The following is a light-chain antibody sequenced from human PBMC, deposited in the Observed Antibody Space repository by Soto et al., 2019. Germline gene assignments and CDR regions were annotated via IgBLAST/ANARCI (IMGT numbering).Light chain of an antibody. J-gene: IGKJ2*01. CDR2: AAS. CDR3: LQDHNYPST. Sequence: DIQMTQSPSSLSASVGDRVTITCRASQSISSYFNWYQQKPGKAPKLLIYAASSLQSGVPSRFSASGSATDLTPKISSLQPKHSADEYSLQDHNYPSTFXQGTK. V-gene: IGKV1-39*01. CDR1: QSISSY.